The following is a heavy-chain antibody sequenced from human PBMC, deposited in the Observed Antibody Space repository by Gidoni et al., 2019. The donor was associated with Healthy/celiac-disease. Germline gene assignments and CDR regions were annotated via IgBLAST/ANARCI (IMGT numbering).Heavy chain of an antibody. V-gene: IGHV4-34*01. CDR3: ARYQEGYGDYGAYFDY. CDR1: GGSFSGYY. Sequence: QVQLQQWGAGLLKPSETLSLTCAVYGGSFSGYYWSWIRQPPGKGLEWIGEINHSGSTNYNPSLKSRVTISVDTSKNQFSLKLSSVTAADTAVYYCARYQEGYGDYGAYFDYWGQGTLVTVSS. D-gene: IGHD4-17*01. CDR2: INHSGST. J-gene: IGHJ4*02.